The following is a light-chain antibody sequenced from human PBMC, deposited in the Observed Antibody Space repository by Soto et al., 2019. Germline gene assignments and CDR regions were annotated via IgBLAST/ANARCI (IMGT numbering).Light chain of an antibody. CDR3: KQSYSTPRT. J-gene: IGKJ1*01. Sequence: DIHITQSPSCLSASVGPTGAITFPSSQSISSYLNWYQQKPGKAPKLLIYAASSLQSGVPSRFSGSGSGTDFTLTISSLQPEDFATYSCKQSYSTPRTFGKGTKVDIK. V-gene: IGKV1-39*01. CDR1: QSISSY. CDR2: AAS.